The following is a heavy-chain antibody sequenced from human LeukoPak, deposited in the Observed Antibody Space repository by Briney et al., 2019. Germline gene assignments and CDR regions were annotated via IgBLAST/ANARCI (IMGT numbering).Heavy chain of an antibody. CDR1: GFTVSSNY. J-gene: IGHJ1*01. D-gene: IGHD5-18*01. Sequence: GGSLRLSCAASGFTVSSNYMSWVRQAPGKGLEWVSVIYSGGSTYYADSVKGRFTISRDNSKNTLYLQMNSLRAEDTAVYYCARDGWRGYSYGEEHWGQGTLVTVSS. CDR2: IYSGGST. V-gene: IGHV3-53*01. CDR3: ARDGWRGYSYGEEH.